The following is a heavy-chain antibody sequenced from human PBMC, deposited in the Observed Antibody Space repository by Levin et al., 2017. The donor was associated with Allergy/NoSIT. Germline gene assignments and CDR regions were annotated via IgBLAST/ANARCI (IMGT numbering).Heavy chain of an antibody. J-gene: IGHJ4*02. Sequence: SQTLSLSCKVSGGSLSSGSYYWRWIRQPAAKGLEWIGRIYSSGSANYNPSLKSRVTISVDTSKNQFSLKLSSVTAADTAVYYCARAEVGSEHWGQGTLVTVSS. D-gene: IGHD3-10*01. CDR2: IYSSGSA. V-gene: IGHV4-61*02. CDR3: ARAEVGSEH. CDR1: GGSLSSGSYY.